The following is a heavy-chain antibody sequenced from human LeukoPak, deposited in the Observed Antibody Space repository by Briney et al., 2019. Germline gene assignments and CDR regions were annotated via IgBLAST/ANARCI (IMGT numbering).Heavy chain of an antibody. CDR3: ARERGGAYCGGNCYYFGY. J-gene: IGHJ4*02. D-gene: IGHD2-21*01. CDR1: GGSISSYY. CDR2: IYISGST. V-gene: IGHV4-4*07. Sequence: PSETLSLTCSVSGGSISSYYWSWIQQPAGKGLEWIGRIYISGSTSYNPSLKSRVTMSVDTSKNQFSLKLSSVTAADTAMYYCARERGGAYCGGNCYYFGYWGQGTLVTVSS.